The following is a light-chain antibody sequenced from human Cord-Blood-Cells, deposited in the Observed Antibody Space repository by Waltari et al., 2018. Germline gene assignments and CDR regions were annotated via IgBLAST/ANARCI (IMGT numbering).Light chain of an antibody. CDR1: SSDVGGYNY. V-gene: IGLV2-14*01. J-gene: IGLJ1*01. CDR2: EVS. CDR3: SSYTSSSTLYV. Sequence: QSALTQPASVSGSPGQSITISCTGTSSDVGGYNYVSWYQQHPGKAPKLMIYEVSKRPAGVSNRCAGSKSGNTASLTISGLQAEDEADYYCSSYTSSSTLYVFGTGTKVTVL.